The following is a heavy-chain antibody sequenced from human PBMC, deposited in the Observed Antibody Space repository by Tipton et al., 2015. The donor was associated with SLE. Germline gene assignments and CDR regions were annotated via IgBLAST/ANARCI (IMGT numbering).Heavy chain of an antibody. CDR1: GGFISNYY. CDR3: ARVPAVYYYYMDV. D-gene: IGHD2-2*01. Sequence: LRLSCTVSGGFISNYYWNWIRQPPGKGLEWIGYIYYSGSTNYNPSLKSRVTISVDTSKNQFSLKLSSVTAADTAVYYCARVPAVYYYYMDVWGKGTTVTVSS. J-gene: IGHJ6*03. CDR2: IYYSGST. V-gene: IGHV4-59*01.